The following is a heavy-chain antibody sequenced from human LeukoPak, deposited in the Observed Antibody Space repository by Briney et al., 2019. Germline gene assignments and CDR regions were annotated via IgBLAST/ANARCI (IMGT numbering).Heavy chain of an antibody. V-gene: IGHV3-74*01. CDR3: ARGRGGSYHY. Sequence: GGSLRLSCAASGFTFSNDWMHWVRQAPGKGLVWVSRINTDGSTTTYADSVKGRFAISRDNAKNTLYLQMNSLRVEDTAVYYCARGRGGSYHYWGQGTLVTVSS. D-gene: IGHD1-26*01. J-gene: IGHJ4*02. CDR1: GFTFSNDW. CDR2: INTDGSTT.